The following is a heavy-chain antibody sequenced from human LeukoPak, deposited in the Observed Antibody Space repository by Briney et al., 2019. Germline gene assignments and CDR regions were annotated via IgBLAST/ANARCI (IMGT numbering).Heavy chain of an antibody. V-gene: IGHV3-11*01. CDR2: ISSSGSTI. D-gene: IGHD3-10*01. CDR1: GFTFSDYY. J-gene: IGHJ6*02. Sequence: PGGSLRLSCAAPGFTFSDYYMSWIRQAPGKGLEWVSYISSSGSTIYYADSVKGRFTISRDNAKNSLYLQMNSLRAEDTAVYYCARDTYSQITLLWFGSFMDVWGQGTTVTVSS. CDR3: ARDTYSQITLLWFGSFMDV.